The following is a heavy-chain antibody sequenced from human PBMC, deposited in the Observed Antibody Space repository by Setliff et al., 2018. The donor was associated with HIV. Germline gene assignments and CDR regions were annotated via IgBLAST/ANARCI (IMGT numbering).Heavy chain of an antibody. D-gene: IGHD1-26*01. J-gene: IGHJ4*02. V-gene: IGHV3-21*01. CDR2: ISSSSSYT. CDR1: GFTFSSYS. Sequence: PGESLKISCAASGFTFSSYSMNWVRQAPGKGLEWVSYISSSSSYTHYADSVKGRCTISRDNVKNSLYLQMNSLRAEDTAVYYCARDRYSGSSTDYWGQGTLVTVSS. CDR3: ARDRYSGSSTDY.